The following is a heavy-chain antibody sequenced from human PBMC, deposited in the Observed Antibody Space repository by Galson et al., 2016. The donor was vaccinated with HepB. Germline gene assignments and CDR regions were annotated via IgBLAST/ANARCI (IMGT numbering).Heavy chain of an antibody. J-gene: IGHJ3*01. CDR3: ARDEAHYGPGSYYDAFDL. V-gene: IGHV3-7*03. D-gene: IGHD3-10*01. CDR1: GFTLNNYW. CDR2: INRDGGET. Sequence: SLRLSCAGSGFTLNNYWMTWVRQAPGKGLEWVANINRDGGETHYVDSVKGRFTISRDNAKNSLNLQMNSLRGEDTALYYCARDEAHYGPGSYYDAFDLWGQGTMVTVSS.